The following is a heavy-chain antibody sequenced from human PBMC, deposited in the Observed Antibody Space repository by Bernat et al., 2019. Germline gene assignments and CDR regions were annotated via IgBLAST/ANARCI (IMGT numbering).Heavy chain of an antibody. V-gene: IGHV3-30*02. CDR1: GFTFSSYG. Sequence: QVQLVESGRGVVQPGGSLRLSCAASGFTFSSYGMHWVRQAPGKGLEWVAFIRYDGSNKYYADSVKGRFTISRDNSKNTLYLQMNSLRAEDTAVYYCAKDDDPTYYYDSSAPPDYWGQGTLVTVSS. D-gene: IGHD3-22*01. CDR3: AKDDDPTYYYDSSAPPDY. CDR2: IRYDGSNK. J-gene: IGHJ4*02.